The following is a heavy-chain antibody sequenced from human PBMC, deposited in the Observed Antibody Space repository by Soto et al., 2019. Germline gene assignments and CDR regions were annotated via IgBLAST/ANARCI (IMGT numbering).Heavy chain of an antibody. Sequence: QVQLVQSGAEVKKPGASVKVSCKASGYTFTSYGISWVRQAPGQGLEWMGWISAYNGNTYYAQQLQGRVTMTTDTSTSTAYMELRSLRSDDTAVYYCARDRVNWLGEGQIDYWGQGTLVTVSS. CDR3: ARDRVNWLGEGQIDY. D-gene: IGHD3-10*01. CDR2: ISAYNGNT. CDR1: GYTFTSYG. J-gene: IGHJ4*02. V-gene: IGHV1-18*01.